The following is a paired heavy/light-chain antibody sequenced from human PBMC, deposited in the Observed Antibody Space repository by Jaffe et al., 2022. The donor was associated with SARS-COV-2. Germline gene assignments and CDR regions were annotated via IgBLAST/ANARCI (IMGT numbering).Light chain of an antibody. CDR1: TGPVTSVRY. CDR2: DTS. Sequence: QAVVTQEPSLTVSPGGTVTLTCGSNTGPVTSVRYPYWFQQKPGQAPRTLIYDTSNKHSWTPARFSGSLLGGKAALTLSGALPEDEAVYYCLLSYGGGRRVFGGGTKLTVL. V-gene: IGLV7-46*01. CDR3: LLSYGGGRRV. J-gene: IGLJ3*02.
Heavy chain of an antibody. J-gene: IGHJ3*02. V-gene: IGHV1-18*01. CDR2: TSARNGDR. CDR1: GYTFTTFG. CDR3: ARDGYYDSSGYFNSWVEGFDI. D-gene: IGHD3-22*01. Sequence: QVQLVQSGAEVKKPGASVKVSCKASGYTFTTFGISWVRQAPGQGLEWMGWTSARNGDRNYAERLQGRVTLTTDTSTNTAYMELRSLRSDDTAVYYCARDGYYDSSGYFNSWVEGFDIWGQGTMVTVSS.